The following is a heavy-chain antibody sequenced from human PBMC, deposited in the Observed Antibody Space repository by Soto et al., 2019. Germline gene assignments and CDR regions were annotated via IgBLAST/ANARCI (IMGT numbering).Heavy chain of an antibody. CDR2: IYTSGST. CDR3: ARGVLREGGDRYYFDY. D-gene: IGHD2-21*02. CDR1: GGSISSYY. Sequence: ASETLSLTCTVSGGSISSYYWSWIRQPAGKGLEWIGRIYTSGSTNYNPSLKSRVTMSVDTSKNQFSLKLSSVTAADTAVYYCARGVLREGGDRYYFDYWGQGTLVTVSS. V-gene: IGHV4-4*07. J-gene: IGHJ4*02.